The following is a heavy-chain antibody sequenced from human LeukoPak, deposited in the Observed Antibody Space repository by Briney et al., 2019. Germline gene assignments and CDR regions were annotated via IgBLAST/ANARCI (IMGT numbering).Heavy chain of an antibody. V-gene: IGHV4-39*07. CDR2: IYSSGSA. Sequence: SETLSLTCTVSGGSISRSTYYWGWIRQPPGKGLEWIGSIYSSGSAFYNPSLKSRVTISVDTSRGHFSLKLSSATAADTAVYYCARGERLGPDFWGQGTLVTVSS. CDR1: GGSISRSTYY. D-gene: IGHD1-1*01. J-gene: IGHJ4*02. CDR3: ARGERLGPDF.